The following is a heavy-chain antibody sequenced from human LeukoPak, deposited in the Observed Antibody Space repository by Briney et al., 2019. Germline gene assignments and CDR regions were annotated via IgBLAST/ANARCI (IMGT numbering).Heavy chain of an antibody. D-gene: IGHD4-17*01. J-gene: IGHJ4*02. V-gene: IGHV3-23*01. CDR2: ISGSGDRR. CDR3: ARDGPNGWYFDY. Sequence: GGTLRLSCAASGFPFNNHGMSWVRQAPGKGLEWVSGISGSGDRRNYADSVKGRFTISRDISKNTLYLQMNSLRAEDTAVYYCARDGPNGWYFDYWGQGTLVTVSS. CDR1: GFPFNNHG.